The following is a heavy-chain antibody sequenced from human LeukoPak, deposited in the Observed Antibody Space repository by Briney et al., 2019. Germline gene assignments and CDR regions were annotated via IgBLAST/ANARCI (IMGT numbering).Heavy chain of an antibody. J-gene: IGHJ4*02. CDR1: GFTFSASG. V-gene: IGHV3-33*01. Sequence: PGRSLRLSCAASGFTFSASGFHWVRQAPGKGLEWVADIWYHGRNAYYSDSAKGRFTISRDNSKNTLYLQMNSLRAEDTAVYYCAIASAVGRPGFWGQGTLVTVSS. CDR3: AIASAVGRPGF. CDR2: IWYHGRNA. D-gene: IGHD1-1*01.